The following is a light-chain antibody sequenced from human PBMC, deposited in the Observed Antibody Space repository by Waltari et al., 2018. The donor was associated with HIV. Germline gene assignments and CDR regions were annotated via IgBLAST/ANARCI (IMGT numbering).Light chain of an antibody. J-gene: IGLJ2*01. CDR1: RANIGSNS. CDR2: KNN. Sequence: QSVLTQPPSASGTPGQRVTISCSGRRANIGSNSVSWYQQVPGTAPKLLIYKNNQRPSWVPDRFSGSKSGTSASLAISGLQSDDEADYYCAAWDDNLNALFGGGTRLTVL. V-gene: IGLV1-44*01. CDR3: AAWDDNLNAL.